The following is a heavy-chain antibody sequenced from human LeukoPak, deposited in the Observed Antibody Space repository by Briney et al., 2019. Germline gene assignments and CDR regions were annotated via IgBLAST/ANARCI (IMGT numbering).Heavy chain of an antibody. Sequence: TGGSLRLSCAASGFTFSSYSMNWVRQAPGKGLEWVSSISSSSSYIYYADSVKGRFTISRDNAKNSLYLQMNSLRAEDTAVYYCARGRRDTQYQLFDYWGQGTLVTVSS. CDR2: ISSSSSYI. D-gene: IGHD2-2*01. CDR1: GFTFSSYS. J-gene: IGHJ4*02. CDR3: ARGRRDTQYQLFDY. V-gene: IGHV3-21*01.